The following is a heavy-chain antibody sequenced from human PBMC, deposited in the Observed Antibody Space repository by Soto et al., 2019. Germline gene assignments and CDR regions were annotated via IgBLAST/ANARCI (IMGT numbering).Heavy chain of an antibody. CDR3: ALRLRDPGRLYFDY. CDR2: IYYSGST. J-gene: IGHJ4*02. D-gene: IGHD3-16*01. V-gene: IGHV4-31*03. Sequence: QVQLQESGPGLVKPSQTLSLTCTVSGGSISSGGYYWSWIRQHPGKGLEWIGYIYYSGSTYYNPSLKSRVTIXVXTTXNQFSLKLSSVTAADTAVYYCALRLRDPGRLYFDYWGQGTLVTVSS. CDR1: GGSISSGGYY.